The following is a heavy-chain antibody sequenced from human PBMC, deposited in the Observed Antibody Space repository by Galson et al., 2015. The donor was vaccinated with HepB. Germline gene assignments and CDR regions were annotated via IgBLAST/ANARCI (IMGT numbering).Heavy chain of an antibody. D-gene: IGHD5-18*01. CDR1: GFTFSSYS. CDR2: ISSSSSTI. CDR3: ARDPIRQGYTYGNFDY. J-gene: IGHJ4*02. Sequence: SLRLSCAASGFTFSSYSMNWVRQAPGKGLEWVSYISSSSSTIYYADSVKGRFTISRDNAKNSLYLQMNNLRAEDTALYYCARDPIRQGYTYGNFDYWGQGTLVTVSS. V-gene: IGHV3-48*01.